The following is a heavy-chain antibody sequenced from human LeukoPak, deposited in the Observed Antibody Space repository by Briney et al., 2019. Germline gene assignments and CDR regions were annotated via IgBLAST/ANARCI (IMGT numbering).Heavy chain of an antibody. CDR3: AREGLYYDILTGYRSFDY. D-gene: IGHD3-9*01. V-gene: IGHV3-21*01. J-gene: IGHJ4*02. Sequence: PGGSLRLSCAASGFTFSSYSMNWVRQAPGKGLEWVSSISSSSSYIDYADSVKGRFTISRDNAKNSLYLQMNSLRAEDTAVHYCAREGLYYDILTGYRSFDYWGQGTLVTVSS. CDR1: GFTFSSYS. CDR2: ISSSSSYI.